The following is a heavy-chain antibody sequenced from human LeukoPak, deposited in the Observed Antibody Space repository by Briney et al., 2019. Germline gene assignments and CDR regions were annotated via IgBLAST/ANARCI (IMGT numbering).Heavy chain of an antibody. J-gene: IGHJ5*02. Sequence: GGSLRLSCVVSGLTVSNNYMTWVRQAPGKGLEWVSLIFSGGGTYYADSVKGRFTISRDSSKNTLYLQMNSLRTEDTALYYCARDPGAAAGNLWSWGQGTLVTVSS. V-gene: IGHV3-66*01. CDR3: ARDPGAAAGNLWS. CDR1: GLTVSNNY. CDR2: IFSGGGT. D-gene: IGHD6-25*01.